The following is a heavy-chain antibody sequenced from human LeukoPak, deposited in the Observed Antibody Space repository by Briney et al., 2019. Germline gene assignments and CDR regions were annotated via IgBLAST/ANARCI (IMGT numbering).Heavy chain of an antibody. V-gene: IGHV3-30*03. J-gene: IGHJ1*01. Sequence: GGSLRLSCAASGFTFSSYGMHWVRQAPGKGLEWVAVISYDGSNKYYADSVKGRFTISRDNSKNTLYLQMSSLRAEDTAVYYCARDGGYSESRVQHWGQGTLVTVSS. CDR2: ISYDGSNK. CDR3: ARDGGYSESRVQH. CDR1: GFTFSSYG. D-gene: IGHD3-10*01.